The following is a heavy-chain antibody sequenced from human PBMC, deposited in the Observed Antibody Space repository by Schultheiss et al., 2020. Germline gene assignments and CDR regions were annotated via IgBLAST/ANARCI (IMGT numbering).Heavy chain of an antibody. J-gene: IGHJ5*02. D-gene: IGHD6-13*01. CDR1: GGSISSSSYY. CDR2: IYTSGTT. Sequence: SETLSLTCTVSGGSISSSSYYWSWIRQPAGEGLEWIGRIYTSGTTNYNPSLKSRVIISVDTSKNQFSLKVYSVTAADTAVYYCARDGDGYSSSWYRPGWFDPWGQGTLVTVSS. V-gene: IGHV4-61*02. CDR3: ARDGDGYSSSWYRPGWFDP.